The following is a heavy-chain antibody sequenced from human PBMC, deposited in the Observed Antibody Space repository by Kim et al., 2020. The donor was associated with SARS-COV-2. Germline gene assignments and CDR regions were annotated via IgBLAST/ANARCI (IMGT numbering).Heavy chain of an antibody. D-gene: IGHD3-9*01. CDR1: GGSFSGYY. J-gene: IGHJ5*02. V-gene: IGHV4-34*01. CDR2: INHSGST. CDR3: ASRMPEGYYDILTGYSP. Sequence: SETLSLTCAVYGGSFSGYYWSWIRQPPGKGLEWIGEINHSGSTNYNPSLKSRVTISVDTSKNQFSLKLSSVTAADTAVYYCASRMPEGYYDILTGYSPWGQGTLVTVSS.